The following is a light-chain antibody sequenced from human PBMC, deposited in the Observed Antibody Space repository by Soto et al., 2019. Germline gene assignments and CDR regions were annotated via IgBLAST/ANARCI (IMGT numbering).Light chain of an antibody. CDR2: DVS. Sequence: EIVLTQSPGILSLSPGERASLSCGASQSITSSFLAWYQQKSGQSPRLLIYDVSIRATGVPARFSGSGSGTDFTLTISSLEPEDLAVYYCQQRGTFGPGTKVDIK. CDR3: QQRGT. J-gene: IGKJ3*01. V-gene: IGKV3D-20*02. CDR1: QSITSSF.